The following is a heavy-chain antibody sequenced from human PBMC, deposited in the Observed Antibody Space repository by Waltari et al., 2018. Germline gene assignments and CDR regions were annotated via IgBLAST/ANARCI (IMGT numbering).Heavy chain of an antibody. V-gene: IGHV4-59*11. D-gene: IGHD3-3*01. CDR3: ARDGEDSHVDY. J-gene: IGHJ4*02. CDR1: RGPFSCHD. Sequence: QLQGSGPGLARPPGTLSLPCSVSRGPFSCHDLSWLRQPPGKGLEWIGYIQYWGTTNYIPSLKSLVTISVDTSKNQFSLKLSSVTAADTAVYYCARDGEDSHVDYWGQGTLVTVSS. CDR2: IQYWGTT.